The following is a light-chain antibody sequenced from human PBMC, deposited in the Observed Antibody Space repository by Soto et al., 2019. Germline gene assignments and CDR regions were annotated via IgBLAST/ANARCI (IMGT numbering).Light chain of an antibody. Sequence: EVVLTQSPGTIPLSPGERATLSCRTRQSVSSSYLAWYQQKPGQAPRLLSYGASSRATGIPARFSGRGSGTDFTLTISRLEPEDFAVVFCQQYATSEIIFGQGTRLE. CDR2: GAS. CDR3: QQYATSEII. V-gene: IGKV3-20*01. CDR1: QSVSSSY. J-gene: IGKJ5*01.